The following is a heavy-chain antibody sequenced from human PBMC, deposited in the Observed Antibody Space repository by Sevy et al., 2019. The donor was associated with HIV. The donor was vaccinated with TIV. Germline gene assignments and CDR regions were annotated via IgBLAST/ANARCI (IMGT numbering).Heavy chain of an antibody. CDR3: ASGGRHYYDSSGYYEFGTFDY. J-gene: IGHJ4*02. V-gene: IGHV4-59*01. Sequence: SETLSLTCTVSGGSMSSYYWSWIRQPPGKGLEWIGYIYYSGSTNYNPTLKSRVTISVDTSKNQFSLKLSSVTAADTAVYYCASGGRHYYDSSGYYEFGTFDYWGQGTLVTVSS. CDR2: IYYSGST. D-gene: IGHD3-22*01. CDR1: GGSMSSYY.